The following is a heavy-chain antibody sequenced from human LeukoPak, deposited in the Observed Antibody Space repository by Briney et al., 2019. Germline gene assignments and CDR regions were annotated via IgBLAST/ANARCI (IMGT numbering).Heavy chain of an antibody. CDR2: ISWNSGSI. CDR1: GFTFDDYA. J-gene: IGHJ4*02. Sequence: PGGSLRLSCAASGFTFDDYAMHWVRQAPGKGLEWVSGISWNSGSIGYADSVKGRFTISRDNSKNTLYLQMGSLRAEDMAVYYCARAILNVDTAIGPGYWGQGTLVTVSS. D-gene: IGHD5-18*01. CDR3: ARAILNVDTAIGPGY. V-gene: IGHV3-9*03.